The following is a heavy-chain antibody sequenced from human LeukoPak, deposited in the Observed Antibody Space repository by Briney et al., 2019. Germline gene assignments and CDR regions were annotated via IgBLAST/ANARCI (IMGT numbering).Heavy chain of an antibody. V-gene: IGHV3-73*01. CDR1: GFTFSGSA. D-gene: IGHD6-19*01. Sequence: GGSLRLSCAASGFTFSGSAMHWVRQASGKGLEWVGRIRSKANSYATAYAASVKGRFTISRDDPKNTAYLQMNSLKTEDTAVYYCTRPPYSSGWSLGRNAFDIWGQGTMVTVSS. J-gene: IGHJ3*02. CDR3: TRPPYSSGWSLGRNAFDI. CDR2: IRSKANSYAT.